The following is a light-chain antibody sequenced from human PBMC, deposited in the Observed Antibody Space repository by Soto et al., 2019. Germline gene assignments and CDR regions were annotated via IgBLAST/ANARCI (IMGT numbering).Light chain of an antibody. CDR3: CSYADGSIYF. V-gene: IGLV2-14*03. CDR1: SRDVGAYDY. J-gene: IGLJ1*01. Sequence: QSVLTQPASVSGSPGQSITISCTGTSRDVGAYDYVSWYLQYPDKAPQLLIYYVDHRPSGVSSRFSGSKSGNTASLTISGLHAEDEGDYYCCSYADGSIYFFGTGTKVTVL. CDR2: YVD.